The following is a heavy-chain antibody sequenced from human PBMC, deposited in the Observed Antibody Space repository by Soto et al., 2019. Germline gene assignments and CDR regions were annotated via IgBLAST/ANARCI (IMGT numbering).Heavy chain of an antibody. CDR3: TGEVASGY. D-gene: IGHD2-8*02. V-gene: IGHV3-30*03. CDR2: ISRDGSTK. CDR1: GFTLSSKG. Sequence: QVQLVESGGGVVQPGRSLRISCAASGFTLSSKGMHWVRQAPGKGLEWVAVISRDGSTKYYAVSVKGRFTISRDNSKNALYLEMNSLRADDTAVYYCTGEVASGYWGQGTLVTVSS. J-gene: IGHJ4*02.